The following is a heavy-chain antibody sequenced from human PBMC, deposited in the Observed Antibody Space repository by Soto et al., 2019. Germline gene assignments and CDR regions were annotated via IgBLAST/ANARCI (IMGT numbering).Heavy chain of an antibody. V-gene: IGHV3-23*01. Sequence: PGGALRLSCAASGFRFSSYGMSWVRQAPGKGLEWVSAISGNGGVTFYADSVKGRFTISRDNSKNTLYLQMNSLRAEDTALYYCAKLYDSSGQDFWGHGTMITVSS. CDR3: AKLYDSSGQDF. CDR2: ISGNGGVT. J-gene: IGHJ4*01. CDR1: GFRFSSYG. D-gene: IGHD3-22*01.